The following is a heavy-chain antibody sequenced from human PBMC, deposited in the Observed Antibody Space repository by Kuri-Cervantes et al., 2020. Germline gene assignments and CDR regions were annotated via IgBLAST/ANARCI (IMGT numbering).Heavy chain of an antibody. Sequence: GESLKISCAASGFTFSSYGMHWVRQAPGKGLEWVAVIWYDGSNKYYADSVKGRFTISRDNSKNTLYLQMNSLRAEDTAVYYCARVGVYYGSGSTGGWFDPWGQGTRGTVSS. V-gene: IGHV3-33*01. CDR2: IWYDGSNK. CDR3: ARVGVYYGSGSTGGWFDP. J-gene: IGHJ5*02. CDR1: GFTFSSYG. D-gene: IGHD3-10*01.